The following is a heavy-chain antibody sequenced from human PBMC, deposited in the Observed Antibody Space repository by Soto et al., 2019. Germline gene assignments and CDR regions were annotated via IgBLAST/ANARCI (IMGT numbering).Heavy chain of an antibody. V-gene: IGHV3-74*01. D-gene: IGHD7-27*01. Sequence: EVQLVESGGGLVQPGGSLRLSCAASGFTFRTYWMQWARQAPGKGLEWVSRINNDGSSRDYADSVKGRFTISRDNAKDTLYLQMNSLRAEDTVTYYCAMGTMDVWGKGTTVTVSS. CDR1: GFTFRTYW. CDR2: INNDGSSR. CDR3: AMGTMDV. J-gene: IGHJ6*04.